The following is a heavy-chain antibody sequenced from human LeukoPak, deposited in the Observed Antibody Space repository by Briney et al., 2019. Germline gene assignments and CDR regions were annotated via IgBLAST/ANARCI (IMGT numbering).Heavy chain of an antibody. Sequence: GSLRLSCAASGFTFSSYWMYWVRQAPGKGLVWISRINGDGSTTHHADFVKGRFTISRDNVKNTLYLQMNSLRAEDTAVYYCGRPSPYDTKLLDYWGQGTLVTVSS. V-gene: IGHV3-74*01. CDR2: INGDGSTT. CDR1: GFTFSSYW. J-gene: IGHJ4*02. CDR3: GRPSPYDTKLLDY. D-gene: IGHD3-22*01.